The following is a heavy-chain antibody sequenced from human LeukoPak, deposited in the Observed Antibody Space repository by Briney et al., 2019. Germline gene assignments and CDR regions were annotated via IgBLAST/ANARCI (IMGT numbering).Heavy chain of an antibody. CDR3: ASLDGGDQGKTPH. CDR2: IYHTGTT. CDR1: GGSLSPYY. D-gene: IGHD3-16*01. V-gene: IGHV4-59*08. J-gene: IGHJ1*01. Sequence: PSETLSLTCTVSGGSLSPYYWTWIRQPPGKGLEWIGYIYHTGTTRYNPSLNSRVTISVETSKNQFSLRLNSVTAADTAIYYCASLDGGDQGKTPHWGQGTRVTVS.